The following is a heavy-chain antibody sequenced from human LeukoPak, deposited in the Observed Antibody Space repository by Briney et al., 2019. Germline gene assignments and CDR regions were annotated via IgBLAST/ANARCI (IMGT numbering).Heavy chain of an antibody. V-gene: IGHV4-31*03. D-gene: IGHD6-19*01. CDR2: IYYSGST. CDR3: ARWCGRGGECVENIAVAGTDY. CDR1: GGSISSGGYY. J-gene: IGHJ4*02. Sequence: PSETLSLTCTVSGGSISSGGYYWSWIRQHPGKGLEWIGYIYYSGSTYYSPSLKSRVTISVDTSKNQFSLKLSSVTAADTAVYYCARWCGRGGECVENIAVAGTDYWGQGTLVTVSS.